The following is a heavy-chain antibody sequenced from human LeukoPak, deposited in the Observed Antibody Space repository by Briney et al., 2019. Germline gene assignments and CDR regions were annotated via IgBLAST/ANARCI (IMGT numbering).Heavy chain of an antibody. D-gene: IGHD3-10*01. CDR1: GFTVSSNY. CDR3: ARAKGGPSYYGSGRRNYYYYYYMDV. J-gene: IGHJ6*03. CDR2: IYSGGST. Sequence: GGSLRLSCAASGFTVSSNYMSWVRQAPGKGLEWVSVIYSGGSTYYADSVKGRFTISRDNSKNTLYLQMNSLRAEDTAVYYCARAKGGPSYYGSGRRNYYYYYYMDVWGQGTMVTVSS. V-gene: IGHV3-66*01.